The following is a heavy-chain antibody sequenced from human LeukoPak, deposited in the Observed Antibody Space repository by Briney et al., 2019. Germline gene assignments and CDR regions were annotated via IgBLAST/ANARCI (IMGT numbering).Heavy chain of an antibody. Sequence: SVKVSFKASGGTFSSYAISWVRQAPVQGLEWMGGIIPIFGTANYAQKFQGRVTITADESTSTAYMELSSLRSEDTAVYYCARGFYGDYRGINLNYFDYWGQGTLVTVSS. CDR3: ARGFYGDYRGINLNYFDY. J-gene: IGHJ4*02. D-gene: IGHD4-17*01. V-gene: IGHV1-69*13. CDR1: GGTFSSYA. CDR2: IIPIFGTA.